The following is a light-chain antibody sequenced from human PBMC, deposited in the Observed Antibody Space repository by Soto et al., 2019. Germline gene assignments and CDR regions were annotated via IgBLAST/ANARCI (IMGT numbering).Light chain of an antibody. Sequence: EIVMTQSPVTLSVSPGERATLSCRASQSVCSTYLAWYQQKPGQAPRLLIFGVSNRAAGIPARFSGSGSGTEFTLTISSLQSEDFAVYYCQQYGDWPLTFGGGTKVEIK. CDR1: QSVCSTY. CDR2: GVS. CDR3: QQYGDWPLT. J-gene: IGKJ4*01. V-gene: IGKV3-15*01.